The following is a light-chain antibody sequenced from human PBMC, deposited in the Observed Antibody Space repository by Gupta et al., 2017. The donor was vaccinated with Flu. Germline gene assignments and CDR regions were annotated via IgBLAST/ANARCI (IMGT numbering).Light chain of an antibody. Sequence: DIQMTQFPSILSGSVGDSVTITCRASQTISTWLAWYQQKPGKAPKLLMHKASTLEKGVPSRVSGSGSGAEFILTISSLQPDDFATYYCQHYNTYPWTFGQGTKVEIK. CDR3: QHYNTYPWT. V-gene: IGKV1-5*03. CDR1: QTISTW. J-gene: IGKJ1*01. CDR2: KAS.